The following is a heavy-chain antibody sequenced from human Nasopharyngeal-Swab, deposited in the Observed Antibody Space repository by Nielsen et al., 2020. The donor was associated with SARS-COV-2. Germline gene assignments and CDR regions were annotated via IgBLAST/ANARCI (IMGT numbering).Heavy chain of an antibody. J-gene: IGHJ4*02. D-gene: IGHD3-9*01. V-gene: IGHV3-48*04. Sequence: GESLKISCAASGFTFSSYSMNWVRQAPGKGLEWVSYISSSSSTIYYADSVKGRFTISRDNAKNSLYLQMNSLRAEDTAVYYCARGYDILTGGQGTLVTVSS. CDR1: GFTFSSYS. CDR2: ISSSSSTI. CDR3: ARGYDILT.